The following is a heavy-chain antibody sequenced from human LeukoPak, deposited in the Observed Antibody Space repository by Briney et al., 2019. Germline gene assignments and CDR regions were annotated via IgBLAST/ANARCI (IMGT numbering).Heavy chain of an antibody. CDR2: INSDGSST. Sequence: GGSLRLSCAASGFTFSSYWMHWVRQAPGKGLVWVSRINSDGSSTSYADSVKGRFTISRDNAKNTLYLQMNSLRAEDTAVYYCATRRDGYNARFGPWGQGTLVTVSS. V-gene: IGHV3-74*01. J-gene: IGHJ5*02. CDR3: ATRRDGYNARFGP. CDR1: GFTFSSYW. D-gene: IGHD5-24*01.